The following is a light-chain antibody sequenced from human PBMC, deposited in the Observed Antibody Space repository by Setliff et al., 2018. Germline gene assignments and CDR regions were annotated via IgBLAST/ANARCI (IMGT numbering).Light chain of an antibody. CDR2: EVN. J-gene: IGLJ1*01. CDR3: SSYAGSYTYV. V-gene: IGLV2-8*01. Sequence: QSALTQPPSASGSPGQSVAISCTGTSRDGGAFNHVSWYQQHPGKAPKLIIYEVNKRPSGVPDRFSGSKSGNTASLTVSGLQAEDEADYYCSSYAGSYTYVFGSGTKVTV. CDR1: SRDGGAFNH.